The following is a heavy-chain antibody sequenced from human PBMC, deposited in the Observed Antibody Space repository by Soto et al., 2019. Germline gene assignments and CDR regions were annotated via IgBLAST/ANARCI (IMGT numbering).Heavy chain of an antibody. CDR3: GIGYQRADPYVLHDV. CDR2: IYDSGNMY. Sequence: LTCTVSGGSITSGGHYWGWIRQYPGKGLEWIGHIYDSGNMYFYNPSLKSRVTISADTSRNQFSLSLSSLTSADTAVYYWGIGYQRADPYVLHDVCNPGIAVSVAS. J-gene: IGHJ6*02. CDR1: GGSITSGGHY. V-gene: IGHV4-31*03. D-gene: IGHD3-10*02.